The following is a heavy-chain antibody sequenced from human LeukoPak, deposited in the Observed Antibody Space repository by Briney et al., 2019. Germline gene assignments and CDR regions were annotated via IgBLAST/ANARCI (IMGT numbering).Heavy chain of an antibody. J-gene: IGHJ4*02. CDR3: ARVGEDYDILTGKKYYFDY. Sequence: PSETLSLTCTVSGGSISTYYWSWIRQPPGKGLEWIGYIYYSGNTNYNSSLKSRVTISVDTSKNQFSLKLSSVTAADTAVYYCARVGEDYDILTGKKYYFDYWGQGTLVTVSS. V-gene: IGHV4-59*01. CDR2: IYYSGNT. CDR1: GGSISTYY. D-gene: IGHD3-9*01.